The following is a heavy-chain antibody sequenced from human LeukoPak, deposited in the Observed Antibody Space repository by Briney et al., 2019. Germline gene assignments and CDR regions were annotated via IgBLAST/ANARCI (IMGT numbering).Heavy chain of an antibody. CDR2: LFPDGRT. J-gene: IGHJ4*02. D-gene: IGHD4-17*01. V-gene: IGHV3-53*01. CDR3: ARTNPVYGDYDY. CDR1: GFSVNDNY. Sequence: PGGSLRLSCIVSGFSVNDNYMSWVRQAPGKGLQWVSVLFPDGRTFYGDSVRGRFTISRDLARNTLLLQMHSLRADDTAVHYCARTNPVYGDYDYRGQGTLVTVSS.